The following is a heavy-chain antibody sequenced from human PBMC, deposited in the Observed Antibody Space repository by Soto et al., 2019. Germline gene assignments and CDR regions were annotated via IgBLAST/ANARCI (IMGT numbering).Heavy chain of an antibody. CDR2: INHSGST. J-gene: IGHJ3*02. CDR3: AIKLNVDAFDI. V-gene: IGHV4-34*01. D-gene: IGHD1-7*01. CDR1: GGSFSGYY. Sequence: SETLSLTCAVYGGSFSGYYWSWIRQPPGKGLEWIGEINHSGSTNYNQSLKSRVTISVDTSKNQFSLKLSSVTAADTAVYYCAIKLNVDAFDIWGQGTMVTVSS.